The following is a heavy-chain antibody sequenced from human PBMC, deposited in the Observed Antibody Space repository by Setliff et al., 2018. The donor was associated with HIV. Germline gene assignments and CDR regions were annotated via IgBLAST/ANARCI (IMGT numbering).Heavy chain of an antibody. Sequence: ASVKVSCKTSGCTFRTDAISWVRQAPGQGLEWVGGFNPVFGAANYAPKFRGRVTITADEAATTAYMEVSSLRSDDTAIYYCARDSGATPTHAFDIWGQGTTVTVSS. D-gene: IGHD5-12*01. CDR1: GCTFRTDA. J-gene: IGHJ3*02. V-gene: IGHV1-69*13. CDR3: ARDSGATPTHAFDI. CDR2: FNPVFGAA.